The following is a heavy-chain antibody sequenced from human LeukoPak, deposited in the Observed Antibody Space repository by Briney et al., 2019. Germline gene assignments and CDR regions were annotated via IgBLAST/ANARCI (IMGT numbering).Heavy chain of an antibody. V-gene: IGHV4-30-4*01. CDR2: IYYSGST. Sequence: PSETLSLTCTVSGASISSGDYLWSWIRQPPGMGLEWIGNIYYSGSTNYNPSLKSRVTISVDRSKNQFSLKLSSVTAADTAVYYCARAGYCSSTSCHRTNWFDPWGQGTLVTVSS. CDR3: ARAGYCSSTSCHRTNWFDP. CDR1: GASISSGDYL. J-gene: IGHJ5*02. D-gene: IGHD2-2*02.